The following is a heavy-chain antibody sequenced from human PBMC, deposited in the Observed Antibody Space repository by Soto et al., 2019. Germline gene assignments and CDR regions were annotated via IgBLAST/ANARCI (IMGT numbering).Heavy chain of an antibody. CDR1: GGFSSHYY. CDR3: ARRYSSGSYDVFDI. J-gene: IGHJ3*02. CDR2: IYHIGTT. V-gene: IGHV4-59*01. Sequence: QVQLQESGPGLVNPSETLSLTCTVSGGFSSHYYWSWIRQPPGKELEWIGYIYHIGTTNYNPSLESRVTLSVDTSKNEFSLRLNSVTAADTAVYYCARRYSSGSYDVFDIWGQGTMVTVSS. D-gene: IGHD6-19*01.